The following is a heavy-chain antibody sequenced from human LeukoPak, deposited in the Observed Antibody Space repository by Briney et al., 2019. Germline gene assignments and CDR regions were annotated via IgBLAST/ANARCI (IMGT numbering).Heavy chain of an antibody. J-gene: IGHJ5*02. CDR1: GRSFSGYY. CDR3: ARKAWRGFGVVIIGNWFDP. Sequence: SETLSLTCAVYGRSFSGYYWSWIRQPPGKGLEWIGEINHSGSTNSNPSLKSRVTISVDTHKNQFSLKLSSVTAADPAVYCCARKAWRGFGVVIIGNWFDPWGQGTLVTVSS. D-gene: IGHD3-3*01. V-gene: IGHV4-34*01. CDR2: INHSGST.